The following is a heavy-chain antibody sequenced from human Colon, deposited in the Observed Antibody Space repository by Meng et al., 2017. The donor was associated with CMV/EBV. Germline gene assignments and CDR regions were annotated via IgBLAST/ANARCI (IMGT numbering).Heavy chain of an antibody. D-gene: IGHD2-2*01. Sequence: GGSLRLSCAASGFTFDDYGMMWVRQAPGTGLEWVSGNNWNGDNTGYADSVKGRFTISRDNAKNSLFLQMNSLRAEDSAFYYCARGGCTSTNCHPHHWGQGTLVTVSS. CDR3: ARGGCTSTNCHPHH. CDR2: NNWNGDNT. V-gene: IGHV3-20*04. J-gene: IGHJ5*02. CDR1: GFTFDDYG.